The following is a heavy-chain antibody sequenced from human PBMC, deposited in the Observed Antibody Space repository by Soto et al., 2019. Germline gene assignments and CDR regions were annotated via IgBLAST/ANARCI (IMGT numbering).Heavy chain of an antibody. J-gene: IGHJ4*02. V-gene: IGHV4-39*01. D-gene: IGHD5-12*01. CDR2: IYYSGST. CDR1: GGSISSSSYY. CDR3: ARHVISVATIHFDY. Sequence: SETLSLTCTVSGGSISSSSYYWGWIRQPPGKGLEWIGSIYYSGSTYYNPSLKSRVTISVDTSKNQFSLKLSSVTAADTAVYYCARHVISVATIHFDYWGQGTLVTVSS.